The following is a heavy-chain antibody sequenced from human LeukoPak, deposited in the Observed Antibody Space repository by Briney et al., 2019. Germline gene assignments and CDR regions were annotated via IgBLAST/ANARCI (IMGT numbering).Heavy chain of an antibody. CDR3: ARHANGYDNSYFDY. D-gene: IGHD5-12*01. Sequence: GESLKISCKGSGYRFTSYWIGWVRQMPGKGLEWMGNIYPGDSDTRYSSPFQGQVTISADKSISTAYLQWSSLKASDTAMYYCARHANGYDNSYFDYWGQGTLVTVSS. V-gene: IGHV5-51*01. CDR1: GYRFTSYW. J-gene: IGHJ4*02. CDR2: IYPGDSDT.